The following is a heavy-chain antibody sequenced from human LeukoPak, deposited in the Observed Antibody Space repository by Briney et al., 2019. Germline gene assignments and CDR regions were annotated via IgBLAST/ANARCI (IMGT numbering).Heavy chain of an antibody. V-gene: IGHV4-59*01. J-gene: IGHJ3*01. D-gene: IGHD6-19*01. CDR1: GGSISSYY. Sequence: SETLSLTCTASGGSISSYYWSWIRQPPGKGLEWIGCIYYSGSTNYNPSLKSRVTISVDTSKNQFSLKLSSVTAADTAVYYCARDRSSGSVWGQGTMVTVSS. CDR3: ARDRSSGSV. CDR2: IYYSGST.